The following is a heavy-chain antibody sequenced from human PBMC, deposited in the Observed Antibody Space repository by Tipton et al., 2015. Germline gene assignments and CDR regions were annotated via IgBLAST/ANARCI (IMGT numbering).Heavy chain of an antibody. J-gene: IGHJ6*02. V-gene: IGHV4-61*01. CDR3: ARYSGYEGYYYYAMDV. D-gene: IGHD5-12*01. CDR2: IYYSGNT. Sequence: TLSLTCTVSGGSVSSGSYYWSWIRQPPGKGLEWIGYIYYSGNTNYNPSLKSRVTISVDTSKNRFSLKLSSVTAADTAVYYCARYSGYEGYYYYAMDVWGQGTTVTVSS. CDR1: GGSVSSGSYY.